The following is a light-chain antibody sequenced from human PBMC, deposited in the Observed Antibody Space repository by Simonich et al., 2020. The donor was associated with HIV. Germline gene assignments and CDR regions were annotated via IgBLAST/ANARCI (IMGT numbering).Light chain of an antibody. V-gene: IGKV1-39*01. J-gene: IGKJ1*01. CDR2: AAS. Sequence: DIQMTQSPSSLSASVGDRVTITCRARQYISSYLNWYQQKPGKAPKLLISAASKLQSGVPSRFSGSGAGTDFTLTISSLQPEDFTTYYCQQTYNTPPWTFGQGTKVEIK. CDR3: QQTYNTPPWT. CDR1: QYISSY.